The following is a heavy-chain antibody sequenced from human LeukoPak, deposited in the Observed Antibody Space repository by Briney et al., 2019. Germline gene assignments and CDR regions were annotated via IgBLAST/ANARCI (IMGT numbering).Heavy chain of an antibody. V-gene: IGHV3-21*01. Sequence: GGSLRLSCAASGFTFSSYSMNWVRQAPGKGLEWVSSISSSSSYIYYADSVKGRFTISRDNAKNSLYLQMSSLRAEDTAVYYCASNYYDFWSGYYLDYWGQGTLVTVSS. CDR1: GFTFSSYS. CDR2: ISSSSSYI. J-gene: IGHJ4*02. CDR3: ASNYYDFWSGYYLDY. D-gene: IGHD3-3*01.